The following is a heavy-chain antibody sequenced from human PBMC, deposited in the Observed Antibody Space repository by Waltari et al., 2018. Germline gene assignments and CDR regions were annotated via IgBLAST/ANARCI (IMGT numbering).Heavy chain of an antibody. CDR3: ARGSSSGWYYYYYYGMDV. D-gene: IGHD6-19*01. J-gene: IGHJ6*02. CDR1: GYTFTSYD. V-gene: IGHV1-8*01. CDR2: TNPNRGNT. Sequence: QVQLVQSGAEVKKPGASVKVSCKASGYTFTSYDINWVRQATGQGLEWMGWTNPNRGNTGDAQKFQGRVTMTRNTSISTAYMELSSLRSEDTAVYYCARGSSSGWYYYYYYGMDVWGQGTTVTVSS.